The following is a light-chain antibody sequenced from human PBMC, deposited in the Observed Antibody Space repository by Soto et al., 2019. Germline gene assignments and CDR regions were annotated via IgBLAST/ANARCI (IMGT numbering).Light chain of an antibody. Sequence: EVVLTQSPGALSLSPGEGVTLSCRASQNIRGNELAWYRQKRGQAPRLLMYGGSTRAAGIPDRFSGRGTGTNFTLTISRLEPEDSALYYCQDYGTSHPWTFGQGTKLEIK. CDR2: GGS. CDR3: QDYGTSHPWT. CDR1: QNIRGNE. J-gene: IGKJ1*01. V-gene: IGKV3-20*01.